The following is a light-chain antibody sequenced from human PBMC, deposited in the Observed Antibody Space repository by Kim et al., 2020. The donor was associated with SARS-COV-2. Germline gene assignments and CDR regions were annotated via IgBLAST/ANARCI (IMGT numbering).Light chain of an antibody. CDR3: HQLNSYPLT. CDR1: QGISKY. Sequence: SSVGDRVTITCRASQGISKYLVWYQQKPGKAPNLLIYAASTLQSGVPSRFSGSGSGTEFTLTISSLQPEDFATYYCHQLNSYPLTFGGGTKVDIK. CDR2: AAS. V-gene: IGKV1-9*01. J-gene: IGKJ4*01.